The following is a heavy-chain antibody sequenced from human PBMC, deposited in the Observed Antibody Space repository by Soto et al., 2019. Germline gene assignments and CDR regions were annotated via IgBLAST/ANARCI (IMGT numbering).Heavy chain of an antibody. CDR2: ISRNGGST. CDR3: AKDNGPPGTTDWYFDF. V-gene: IGHV3-23*01. J-gene: IGHJ2*01. D-gene: IGHD2-8*01. Sequence: EVQLLESGGGLLQPGGSLRLSCAASGFTFRSYAMNWVRQAPGKGLEWVSGISRNGGSTYYADPVKGRFTISRDNSKNTLYLQMNSLRAEDTALYYCAKDNGPPGTTDWYFDFWGRDTLVSVSS. CDR1: GFTFRSYA.